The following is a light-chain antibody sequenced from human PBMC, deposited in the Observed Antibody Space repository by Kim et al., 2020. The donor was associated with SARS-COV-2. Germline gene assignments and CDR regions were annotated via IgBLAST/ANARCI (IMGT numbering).Light chain of an antibody. V-gene: IGKV3-11*01. J-gene: IGKJ4*01. CDR1: QSVSND. CDR3: QQRNNWPRLT. Sequence: DIVLTQSPATLSLSPGERATLSCRASQSVSNDLAWYQQKPGQGPRLLIYDSSNRATGIPARFSGSGSGTDFTLPTRSPAPEDFAVYYCQQRNNWPRLTFGGGTTVDI. CDR2: DSS.